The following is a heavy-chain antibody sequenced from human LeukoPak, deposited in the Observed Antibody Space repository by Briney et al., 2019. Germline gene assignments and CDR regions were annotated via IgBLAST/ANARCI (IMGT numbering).Heavy chain of an antibody. D-gene: IGHD3-9*01. J-gene: IGHJ4*02. CDR1: GFTFSSYS. CDR3: ARALRDILTGYYLDY. CDR2: ISSSSSYI. V-gene: IGHV3-21*01. Sequence: GGSLRLSCAASGFTFSSYSMNWVRQASGKGLEWVSSISSSSSYIYYADSVKGRFTISRDNAKNSLYLQMNSLRAEDTAVYYCARALRDILTGYYLDYWGQGTLVTVSS.